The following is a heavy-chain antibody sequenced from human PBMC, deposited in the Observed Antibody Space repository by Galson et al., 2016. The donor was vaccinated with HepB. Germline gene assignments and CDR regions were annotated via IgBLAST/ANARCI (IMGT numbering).Heavy chain of an antibody. CDR2: INGDGGIA. V-gene: IGHV3-43*02. J-gene: IGHJ6*02. CDR1: GFTFEDYD. Sequence: SLRLSCAASGFTFEDYDMHWVRQVPGKGLEWVSLINGDGGIAYYTDSVKGRFTISRDNSKNSLYLHMSGLRIEDSGFYYCAKDIATIFGVANYGMDVWGQGTTVIVSS. CDR3: AKDIATIFGVANYGMDV. D-gene: IGHD3-3*01.